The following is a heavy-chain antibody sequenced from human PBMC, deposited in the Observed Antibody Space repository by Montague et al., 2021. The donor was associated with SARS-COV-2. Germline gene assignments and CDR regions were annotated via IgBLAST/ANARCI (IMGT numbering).Heavy chain of an antibody. V-gene: IGHV4-59*01. D-gene: IGHD3-10*01. CDR3: AGQGGNFYGSGSSGLYYYGMDV. CDR1: NTSISSYY. Sequence: SETLSLTCTVSNTSISSYYWRWIRQPPGKGLEWIGYAQNTGTTNYNPSLKSRVTISVDISKKQISLTLKSMNAADTAVYYCAGQGGNFYGSGSSGLYYYGMDVWGQGTTVTVSS. CDR2: AQNTGTT. J-gene: IGHJ6*02.